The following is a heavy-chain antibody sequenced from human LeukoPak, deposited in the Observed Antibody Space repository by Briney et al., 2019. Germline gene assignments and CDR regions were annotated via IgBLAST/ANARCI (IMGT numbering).Heavy chain of an antibody. CDR1: GYSFTSFW. Sequence: GESLKISCKGSGYSFTSFWIGGVRPLPGKGRGWMRIIYPGDSDTRYRPCFQGQVTISADKFTSSAYLQWSSLKVSDTAMYYCVRVLWWPGRQPLFDYWGQGTLVTVSS. D-gene: IGHD4/OR15-4a*01. V-gene: IGHV5-51*01. CDR3: VRVLWWPGRQPLFDY. CDR2: IYPGDSDT. J-gene: IGHJ4*02.